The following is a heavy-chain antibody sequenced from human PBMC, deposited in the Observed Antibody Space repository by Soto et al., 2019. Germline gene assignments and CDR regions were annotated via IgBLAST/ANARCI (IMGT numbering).Heavy chain of an antibody. D-gene: IGHD1-26*01. CDR1: GDSVSSNSAG. J-gene: IGHJ4*01. V-gene: IGHV6-1*01. CDR2: TYYRSKWYY. Sequence: SQTLSLTCAITGDSVSSNSAGWSWVRQSPSRGLEWLGRTYYRSKWYYEYAVSVRGRITINPDTSKNQYSLQLNSVTLEDTAVYFCARGEQYSERIFDYWGQGTLVTVSS. CDR3: ARGEQYSERIFDY.